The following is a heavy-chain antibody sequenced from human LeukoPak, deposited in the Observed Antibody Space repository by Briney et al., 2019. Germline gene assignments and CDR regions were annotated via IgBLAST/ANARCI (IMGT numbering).Heavy chain of an antibody. V-gene: IGHV4-39*07. CDR3: ARLEMATHPGSGWYNWFDP. CDR2: IYYSGST. CDR1: GGSISSSSYY. Sequence: SETLSLTCTVSGGSISSSSYYWGWIRQPPGKGLEWIGSIYYSGSTYYNPSLKSRVTISVDTSKNQFSLKLSSVTAADTAVYYCARLEMATHPGSGWYNWFDPWGQGTLVTVSS. J-gene: IGHJ5*02. D-gene: IGHD5-24*01.